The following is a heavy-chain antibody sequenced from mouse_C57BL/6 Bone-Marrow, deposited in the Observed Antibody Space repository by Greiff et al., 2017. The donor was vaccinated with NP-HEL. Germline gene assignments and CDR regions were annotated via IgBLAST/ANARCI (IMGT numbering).Heavy chain of an antibody. J-gene: IGHJ2*01. CDR2: ISDGGSYT. CDR1: GFTFSSYA. V-gene: IGHV5-4*01. Sequence: EVQLVESGGGLVKPGGSLKLSCAASGFTFSSYAMSWVRQTPGKGLEWVATISDGGSYTYYPDNVKGRFTISGDNAKNNLYMQISHLKSEDTAMYYCARGGIYYYGSSLYYFDYWGQGTTLTVSS. CDR3: ARGGIYYYGSSLYYFDY. D-gene: IGHD1-1*01.